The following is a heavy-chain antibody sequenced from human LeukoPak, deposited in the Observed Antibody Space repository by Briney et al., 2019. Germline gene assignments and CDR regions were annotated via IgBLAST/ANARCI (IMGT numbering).Heavy chain of an antibody. V-gene: IGHV4-4*02. CDR2: IYHSGST. D-gene: IGHD3-10*01. CDR3: ARRYRVLLWFGGFDP. CDR1: GGSISSSNW. Sequence: SETLSLTCAVSGGSISSSNWWSWVRQPPGKGLEWIGEIYHSGSTNYNPSLKSRVTISVDTSKNQFSLKLSSVTAADTAVYYCARRYRVLLWFGGFDPWGQGTLVTVSS. J-gene: IGHJ5*02.